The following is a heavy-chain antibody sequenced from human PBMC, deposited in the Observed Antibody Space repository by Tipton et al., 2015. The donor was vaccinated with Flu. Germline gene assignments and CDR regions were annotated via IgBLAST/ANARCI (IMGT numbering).Heavy chain of an antibody. CDR3: ARLSSNWYHQLDN. CDR2: ISYSGST. Sequence: TLSLTCTVSGDSMGTYSWSWIRQPPGKGLEWIGYISYSGSTNYNPSLKSRVTISVDTSKNQFSLELSSVTAADTAVYYCARLSSNWYHQLDNWGQGTLVTVSS. V-gene: IGHV4-59*01. CDR1: GDSMGTYS. J-gene: IGHJ4*02. D-gene: IGHD6-13*01.